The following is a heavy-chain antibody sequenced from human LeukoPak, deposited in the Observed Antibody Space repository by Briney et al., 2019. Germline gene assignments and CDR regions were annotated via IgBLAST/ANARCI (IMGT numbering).Heavy chain of an antibody. D-gene: IGHD6-25*01. CDR3: ARQASGGDYSDY. CDR1: GFSFSFYW. Sequence: GESLKISCKGSGFSFSFYWIGWVRQMPGKGLEWMGIIYPDDSDTKYSPSFRGQVTISADRSISTAYLQWSSLKASDTAIYYCARQASGGDYSDYWGQGTLVTVSS. CDR2: IYPDDSDT. J-gene: IGHJ4*02. V-gene: IGHV5-51*01.